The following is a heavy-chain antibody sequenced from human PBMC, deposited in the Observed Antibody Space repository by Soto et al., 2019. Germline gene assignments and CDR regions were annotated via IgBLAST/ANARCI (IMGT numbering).Heavy chain of an antibody. V-gene: IGHV1-69*13. J-gene: IGHJ4*03. CDR2: IIPIFGTA. D-gene: IGHD3-22*01. CDR1: GGTFSSYA. Sequence: GASVKVSCKASGGTFSSYAISWVRQAPGQGLEWMGGIIPIFGTANYAQKFQGRVTITADESTSTAYMELSSLRSEDTAVYYCARGYYYDSSGYPYYFDYWGQGTTVTVSS. CDR3: ARGYYYDSSGYPYYFDY.